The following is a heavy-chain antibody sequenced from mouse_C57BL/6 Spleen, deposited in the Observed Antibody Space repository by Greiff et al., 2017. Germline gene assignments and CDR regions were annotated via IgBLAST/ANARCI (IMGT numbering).Heavy chain of an antibody. CDR3: ARHGGTTVVDWYFDV. CDR2: ISNGGGST. Sequence: EVKLMESGGGLVQPGGSLKLSCAASGFTFSDYYMYWVRQTPEKRLEWVAYISNGGGSTYYPDTVKGRFTISRDNAKNTLYLQMSRLKSEDTAMYYCARHGGTTVVDWYFDVWGTGTTVTVSS. J-gene: IGHJ1*03. V-gene: IGHV5-12*01. D-gene: IGHD1-1*01. CDR1: GFTFSDYY.